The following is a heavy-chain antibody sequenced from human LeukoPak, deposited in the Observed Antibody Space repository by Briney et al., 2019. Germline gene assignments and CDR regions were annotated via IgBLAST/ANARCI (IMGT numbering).Heavy chain of an antibody. CDR2: IYYSGST. CDR3: AKPMVRGVIITNFDY. CDR1: GGSVSSGSYY. V-gene: IGHV4-61*01. J-gene: IGHJ4*02. D-gene: IGHD3-10*01. Sequence: PSETLSLTCTVSGGSVSSGSYYWSWIRQPPGKGLEWIGYIYYSGSTNYNPSLKSRVTISVDTSKNQFSLKLSSVTAADTAVYYCAKPMVRGVIITNFDYWGQGTLVTVSS.